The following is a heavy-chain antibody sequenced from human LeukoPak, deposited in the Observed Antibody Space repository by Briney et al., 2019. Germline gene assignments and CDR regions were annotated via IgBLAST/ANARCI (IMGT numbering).Heavy chain of an antibody. J-gene: IGHJ4*02. CDR2: IWYDGSNK. CDR3: AGDHAEGIVVVTLDY. D-gene: IGHD3-22*01. V-gene: IGHV3-33*01. CDR1: GFTFSSYG. Sequence: GGSLRLSCAASGFTFSSYGMHWVRQAPGKGLEWVAVIWYDGSNKYFADSVKGRSTISRDNSKNTLYLQMNSLRAEDTAVYYCAGDHAEGIVVVTLDYWGQGTLVTVSS.